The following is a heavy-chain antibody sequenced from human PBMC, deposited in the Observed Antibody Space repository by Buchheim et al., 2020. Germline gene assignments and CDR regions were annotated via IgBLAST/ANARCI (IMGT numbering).Heavy chain of an antibody. CDR1: GFTFSSYA. Sequence: QVQLVESGGGVVQPGRSLRLSCAASGFTFSSYAMHWVRQAPGKGLEWVAVISYDGSNKYYADSVKGRFTISRDNSKNTLYLQMNSLRAEDTAVYYCARGPPLGVWFGETPTPSDPWGQGTL. D-gene: IGHD3-10*01. J-gene: IGHJ5*02. V-gene: IGHV3-30*04. CDR3: ARGPPLGVWFGETPTPSDP. CDR2: ISYDGSNK.